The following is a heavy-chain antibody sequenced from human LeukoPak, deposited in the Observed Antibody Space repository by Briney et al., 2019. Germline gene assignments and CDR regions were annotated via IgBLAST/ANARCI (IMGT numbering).Heavy chain of an antibody. CDR3: ARDRMGGSFDY. CDR1: GFTFDTYG. CDR2: ITGSSNTI. D-gene: IGHD2-15*01. Sequence: GGSLRLSCAASGFTFDTYGMNWVRQAPGKGLEWASFITGSSNTIYYADSVKGRFTISRDNAKNSLYLQMNSLRVEDTAVYYCARDRMGGSFDYWGQGTLVTVSS. J-gene: IGHJ4*02. V-gene: IGHV3-48*01.